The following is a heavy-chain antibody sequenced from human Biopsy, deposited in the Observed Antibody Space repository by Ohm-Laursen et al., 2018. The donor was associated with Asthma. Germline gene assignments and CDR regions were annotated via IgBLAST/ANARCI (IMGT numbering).Heavy chain of an antibody. CDR1: GDPFSNYA. CDR2: LIPVLGTP. V-gene: IGHV1-69*01. Sequence: SSVKVSCKASGDPFSNYAISSVRQAPGQGLEWMGGLIPVLGTPDHAQMFEGRVTITADESTSTAYMELSSLSSEDTAVYYCARGYSGSDRIVYYYSGLEVWGQGTTVTVSS. J-gene: IGHJ6*02. D-gene: IGHD5-12*01. CDR3: ARGYSGSDRIVYYYSGLEV.